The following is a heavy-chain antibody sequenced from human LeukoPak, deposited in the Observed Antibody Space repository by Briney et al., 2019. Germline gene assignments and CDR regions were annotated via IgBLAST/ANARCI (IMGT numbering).Heavy chain of an antibody. D-gene: IGHD6-13*01. V-gene: IGHV3-21*01. CDR2: ISSSSSYI. CDR3: AGGSSWSGTNH. Sequence: PGGTLRLSCAAYGFTFSSYSMNWVRQAPGKGLEWVSSISSSSSYIYYADSVKGRFAISRDNAKNSLYLQMNSLRAEDTAVYYCAGGSSWSGTNHWGQGTLVTVSS. CDR1: GFTFSSYS. J-gene: IGHJ5*02.